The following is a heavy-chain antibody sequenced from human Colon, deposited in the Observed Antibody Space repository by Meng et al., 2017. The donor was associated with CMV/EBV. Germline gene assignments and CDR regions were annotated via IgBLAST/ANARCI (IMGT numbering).Heavy chain of an antibody. V-gene: IGHV1-2*02. CDR2: INPNSGGT. J-gene: IGHJ1*01. Sequence: GQLLHAGVEGKKPGASVKVSCKASGYTFTGYYMHWVRQAPGQGLEWMGWINPNSGGTNYAQKFQGRVTMTRDTSISTAYMELSRLRSDDTAVYYCATVSSGYYLYFQHWGQGTLVTVSS. CDR1: GYTFTGYY. D-gene: IGHD3-22*01. CDR3: ATVSSGYYLYFQH.